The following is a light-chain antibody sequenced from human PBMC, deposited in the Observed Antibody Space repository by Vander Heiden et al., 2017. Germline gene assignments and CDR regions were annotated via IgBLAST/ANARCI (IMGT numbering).Light chain of an antibody. V-gene: IGKV3-15*01. CDR3: QQYNNWPRT. J-gene: IGKJ1*01. Sequence: EIVMTQSPATLSGSPGERATLSCRASQSVSSNLAWYQQKPGQAPRLLIYGASTRATGIPARFSGSGSGTEFTLTISSLQSEDFAVYYCQQYNNWPRTFGQGTKVEIE. CDR1: QSVSSN. CDR2: GAS.